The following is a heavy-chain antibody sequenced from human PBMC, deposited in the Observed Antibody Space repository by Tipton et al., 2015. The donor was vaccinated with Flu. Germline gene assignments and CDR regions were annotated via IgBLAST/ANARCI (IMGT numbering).Heavy chain of an antibody. J-gene: IGHJ4*02. Sequence: TLSLTCTVSGGSMTQDYWSWFRQPAGMGLEWVGRIYTSGNTNYNPSLKSRITVSLDTSKNQFSLRLSSVTAADTAVYYGARGVWNAGASYYFDSWGQGALVTVSS. D-gene: IGHD1-1*01. V-gene: IGHV4-4*07. CDR3: ARGVWNAGASYYFDS. CDR1: GGSMTQDY. CDR2: IYTSGNT.